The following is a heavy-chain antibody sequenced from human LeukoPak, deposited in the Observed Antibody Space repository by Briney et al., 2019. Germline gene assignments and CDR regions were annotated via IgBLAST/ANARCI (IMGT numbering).Heavy chain of an antibody. CDR1: GGTFSSYA. CDR2: INLKSGGT. J-gene: IGHJ3*02. D-gene: IGHD3-10*01. CDR3: ARNLWFGQSSDAFDM. V-gene: IGHV1-2*02. Sequence: ASVKVSCKASGGTFSSYAISWVRQAPAPGLERMGWINLKSGGTNYAQKFQVKVTMTMDRASSTAYMDRSRLRSDDTAVYYCARNLWFGQSSDAFDMWGQGTMVTVSS.